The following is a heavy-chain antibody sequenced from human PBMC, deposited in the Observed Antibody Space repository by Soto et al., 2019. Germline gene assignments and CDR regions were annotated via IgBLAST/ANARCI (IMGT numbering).Heavy chain of an antibody. D-gene: IGHD6-13*01. J-gene: IGHJ5*02. CDR2: IIPIFGTA. CDR3: ARLGTPYYSSSWGNWFDP. V-gene: IGHV1-69*01. CDR1: GGTFSSYA. Sequence: QVQLVQPGAEVKKPGSSVKVSCKASGGTFSSYAISWVRQAPGQGLEWMGGIIPIFGTANYAQKFQGRVTITADESTSTAYMELSSLRSEDTAVYYCARLGTPYYSSSWGNWFDPWGQGTLVTVSS.